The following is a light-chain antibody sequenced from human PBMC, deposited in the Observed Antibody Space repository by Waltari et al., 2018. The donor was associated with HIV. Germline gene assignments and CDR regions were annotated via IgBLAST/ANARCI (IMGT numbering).Light chain of an antibody. V-gene: IGKV3-15*01. CDR2: GAS. J-gene: IGKJ4*01. Sequence: EIVMTQSPATLSVSPGERATLSRRASQSVTHNLAWFQQIPGQAPRLLIYGASTRATGIPVRFSGSGSGTEFTLSISSLQSEDFAVYYCQQYNDWPLTFGGGTKVEIK. CDR1: QSVTHN. CDR3: QQYNDWPLT.